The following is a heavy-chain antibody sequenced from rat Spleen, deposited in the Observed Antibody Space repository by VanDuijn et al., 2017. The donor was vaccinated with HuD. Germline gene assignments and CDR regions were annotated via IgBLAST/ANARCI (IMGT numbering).Heavy chain of an antibody. J-gene: IGHJ2*01. Sequence: EVQLVESDGGLVQPGRSLKISCTASGFIFRKYDMAWVRQAPGKGLDWISSIDNDGGRTHYSDSVKGRFTISRDNAENTVYLQMNSLRSEDTATYYCATPLPHWGQGVLVTVSS. CDR3: ATPLPH. V-gene: IGHV5-58*01. D-gene: IGHD3-1*01. CDR1: GFIFRKYD. CDR2: IDNDGGRT.